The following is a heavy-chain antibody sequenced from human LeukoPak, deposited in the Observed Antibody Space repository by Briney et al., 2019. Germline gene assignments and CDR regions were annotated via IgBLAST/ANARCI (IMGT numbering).Heavy chain of an antibody. D-gene: IGHD1-26*01. Sequence: SETLSLTCAVYGGSFSGYYWSWIRQPPGKGLEWIGEINHSGSTNYNPSLKSRVTISVDTSRNQFSLKLSSVTAADTAVYYCARLSVIVGSTLEYYYYYMDVWGQGTTVTVPS. CDR1: GGSFSGYY. CDR3: ARLSVIVGSTLEYYYYYMDV. V-gene: IGHV4-34*01. CDR2: INHSGST. J-gene: IGHJ6*03.